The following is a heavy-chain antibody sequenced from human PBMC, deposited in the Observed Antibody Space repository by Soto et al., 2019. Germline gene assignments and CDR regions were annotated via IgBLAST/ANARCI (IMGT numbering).Heavy chain of an antibody. J-gene: IGHJ4*02. Sequence: SETLSLTCTVSGGSISSGDYYWSWIRQPPGKGLECIGYIYYSGSTYYNPSLKSRVTISVDTSKNQFSLKLSSVTAADTAVYYCASRKSSPYFDYWGQGTLVTVSS. CDR1: GGSISSGDYY. CDR2: IYYSGST. D-gene: IGHD3-10*01. CDR3: ASRKSSPYFDY. V-gene: IGHV4-30-4*01.